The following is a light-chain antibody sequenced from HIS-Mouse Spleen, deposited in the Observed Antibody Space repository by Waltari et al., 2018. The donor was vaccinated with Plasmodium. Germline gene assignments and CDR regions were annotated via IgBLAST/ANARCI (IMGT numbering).Light chain of an antibody. CDR3: QQYDNLPPLFT. CDR2: DAS. CDR1: QDISNY. Sequence: DIQMTQSPSSLSASVGDRVTITCQASQDISNYLNWYQQKPGKAPKLLIYDASNLETGVPSRFSGCGSGTDFTSTISSLQPEDIATYYCQQYDNLPPLFTFGPGTKVDIK. J-gene: IGKJ3*01. V-gene: IGKV1-33*01.